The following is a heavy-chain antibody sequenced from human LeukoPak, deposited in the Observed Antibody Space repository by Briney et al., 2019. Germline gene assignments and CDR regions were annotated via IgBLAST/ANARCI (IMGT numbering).Heavy chain of an antibody. D-gene: IGHD6-13*01. CDR1: GGSISSGGYS. V-gene: IGHV4-30-2*01. CDR2: IYHSGST. Sequence: SQTLSLTCAVSGGSISSGGYSWSWIRQPPGKGLEWIGYIYHSGSTYYNPSLKSRVTISVDRSNNQFSLKLSSVTAADTAVYYCARASYSNLPFFDYWGQGTLVTVSS. J-gene: IGHJ4*02. CDR3: ARASYSNLPFFDY.